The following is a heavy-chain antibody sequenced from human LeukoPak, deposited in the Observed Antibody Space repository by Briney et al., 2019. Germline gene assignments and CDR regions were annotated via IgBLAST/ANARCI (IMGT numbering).Heavy chain of an antibody. Sequence: GASVKVSSKASGYTFTIYGISWVRQAPGQGLEWMGWISAYNGNTNYAQKLQGRVTMTTDTSTSTAYMELRSLRSDDTAVYYCARDYVWGSYREYYFDYWGQGTLVTVSS. J-gene: IGHJ4*02. D-gene: IGHD3-16*02. CDR3: ARDYVWGSYREYYFDY. CDR1: GYTFTIYG. V-gene: IGHV1-18*01. CDR2: ISAYNGNT.